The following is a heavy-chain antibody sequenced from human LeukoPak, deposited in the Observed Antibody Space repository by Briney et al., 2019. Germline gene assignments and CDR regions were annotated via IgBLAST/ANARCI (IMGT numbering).Heavy chain of an antibody. CDR3: ARVPSYSSGWFDY. Sequence: PSETLSLTCSVSGGSISSYYWNWIRQPAGKGLEWIGRIYASGTTNYNPSLKSRPTMSVDTSKNQVSLKLSSVTAADTAVYYCARVPSYSSGWFDYWGQGTLVTVSS. CDR2: IYASGTT. J-gene: IGHJ4*02. V-gene: IGHV4-4*07. D-gene: IGHD6-19*01. CDR1: GGSISSYY.